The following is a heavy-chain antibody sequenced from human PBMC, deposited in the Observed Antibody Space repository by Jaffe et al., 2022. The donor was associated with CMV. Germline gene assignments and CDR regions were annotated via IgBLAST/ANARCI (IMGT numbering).Heavy chain of an antibody. CDR2: IYYRGST. J-gene: IGHJ4*02. CDR1: GGSMSTYY. V-gene: IGHV4-59*01. Sequence: QVQLQESGPGLVKPSETLSLTCTVSGGSMSTYYWSWVRQPPGKGLEWLGYIYYRGSTNYNPSLKSRVTISLDTSKNQFSLRLSSVTAADTAVYYCARVTEYYDSVGYLEYRTIYYFDYWGQGTLVTVSP. CDR3: ARVTEYYDSVGYLEYRTIYYFDY. D-gene: IGHD3-22*01.